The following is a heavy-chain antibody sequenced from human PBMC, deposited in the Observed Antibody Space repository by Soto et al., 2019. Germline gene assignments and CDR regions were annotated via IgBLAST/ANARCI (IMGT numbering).Heavy chain of an antibody. Sequence: GGSLRLSCAASGFTVSSNYMSWVRQAPGKGLEWVSVIYSGGSTYYADSVKGRFTISRDNSKNTLYLQMNSLRAEDTAVYYCARGIPSCYYDSSGAPLYFDYWGQGTLVTVSS. CDR1: GFTVSSNY. V-gene: IGHV3-53*01. D-gene: IGHD3-22*01. J-gene: IGHJ4*02. CDR3: ARGIPSCYYDSSGAPLYFDY. CDR2: IYSGGST.